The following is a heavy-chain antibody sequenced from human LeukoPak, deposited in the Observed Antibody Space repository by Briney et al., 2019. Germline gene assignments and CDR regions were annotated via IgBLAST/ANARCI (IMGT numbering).Heavy chain of an antibody. J-gene: IGHJ6*03. D-gene: IGHD4-17*01. CDR3: ARHKKEGDYPYYYYYYMDV. CDR1: GYSFTSYW. Sequence: GESLKISCKGSGYSFTSYWIGWVRQMPGKGLEWMGIIYPGDSDTRYSPSFQGQVTISADKSISTAYLQWSSLKASDTAMYYCARHKKEGDYPYYYYYYMDVWGKGTTVTVSS. CDR2: IYPGDSDT. V-gene: IGHV5-51*01.